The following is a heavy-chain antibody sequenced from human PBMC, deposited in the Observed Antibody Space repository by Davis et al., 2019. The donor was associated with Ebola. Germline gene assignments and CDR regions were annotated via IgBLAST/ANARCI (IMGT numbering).Heavy chain of an antibody. Sequence: MPSETLSLTCTVSGGSVSSGSYYWSWIRQPPGKGLEWIGYIHYSGSTKYNPSLKSRVTISVDTSKNQVSLKLSSVTAADTAVYYCARDLWDYYYGMDVWGKGTTVTVSS. V-gene: IGHV4-61*01. CDR2: IHYSGST. CDR3: ARDLWDYYYGMDV. D-gene: IGHD1-26*01. CDR1: GGSVSSGSYY. J-gene: IGHJ6*04.